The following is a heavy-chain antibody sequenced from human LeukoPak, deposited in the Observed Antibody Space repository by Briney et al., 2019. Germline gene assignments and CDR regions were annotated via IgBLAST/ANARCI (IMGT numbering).Heavy chain of an antibody. J-gene: IGHJ5*02. CDR1: GGSISSGSYY. D-gene: IGHD3-10*01. V-gene: IGHV4-61*02. CDR3: ARYKTSGSGSYYFNWFDP. Sequence: SETLSLTCTVSGGSISSGSYYWSWIRQPAGKGLEWIGRIYTSGSTNYNPSLKSRVTISVDTSKNQFSLKLSSVTAADTAVYYCARYKTSGSGSYYFNWFDPWGQGAVVTASS. CDR2: IYTSGST.